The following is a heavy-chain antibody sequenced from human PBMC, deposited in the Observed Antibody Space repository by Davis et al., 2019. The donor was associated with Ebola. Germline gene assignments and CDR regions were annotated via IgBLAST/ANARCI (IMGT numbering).Heavy chain of an antibody. Sequence: ASVKVSCKASGYTFASYGIHWVRQASGQGLEWMGWMNPNSGNTGYAQKFQGRVTMTRITPIGTAYMELSSLRSEDTAVYYCARGYSGSLLRRNWFDPWGQGTLVTVSS. V-gene: IGHV1-8*01. CDR1: GYTFASYG. J-gene: IGHJ5*02. D-gene: IGHD1-26*01. CDR3: ARGYSGSLLRRNWFDP. CDR2: MNPNSGNT.